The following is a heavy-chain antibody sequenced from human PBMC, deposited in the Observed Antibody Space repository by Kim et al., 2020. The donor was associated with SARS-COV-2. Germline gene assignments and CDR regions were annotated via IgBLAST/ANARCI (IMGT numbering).Heavy chain of an antibody. D-gene: IGHD6-13*01. CDR2: IYYSGST. J-gene: IGHJ4*02. Sequence: SETLSLTCTVSGVSISSGDYYWSWIRQHPGKGLEWIGYIYYSGSTYYNPSLQSRITISLDTSKNQFSLNLSSVTAADTAVYFCARDSSGYSRFAYWGQGTLVPVSS. CDR3: ARDSSGYSRFAY. CDR1: GVSISSGDYY. V-gene: IGHV4-31*03.